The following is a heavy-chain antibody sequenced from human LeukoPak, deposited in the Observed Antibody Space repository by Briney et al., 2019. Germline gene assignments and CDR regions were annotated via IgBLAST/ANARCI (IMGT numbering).Heavy chain of an antibody. J-gene: IGHJ4*02. D-gene: IGHD4-23*01. Sequence: GGSLRLSCVASGFTFSGYWMSWVRQAPGKGLEWVAKIQRDGSDKEYVDSVKGRFGISRDNAKNSLFLQMNSLRAEDTAIYFCAKYDSGYSLDYWGQGTLVTVSS. V-gene: IGHV3-7*03. CDR2: IQRDGSDK. CDR1: GFTFSGYW. CDR3: AKYDSGYSLDY.